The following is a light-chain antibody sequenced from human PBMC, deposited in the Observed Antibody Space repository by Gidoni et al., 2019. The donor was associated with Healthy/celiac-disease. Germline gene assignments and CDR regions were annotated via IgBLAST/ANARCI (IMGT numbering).Light chain of an antibody. CDR1: SSVLYSSNNRIY. J-gene: IGKJ2*01. CDR2: WAS. Sequence: DIVMTQSQDSLAVSLGERATINCKSSSSVLYSSNNRIYLAGYQQKPGQPPKLLIYWASTRESGVPDRFSGSGSGTDFTLTISSLQAEDVAVYYCQQYDSTPVTFGQGTKLEIK. V-gene: IGKV4-1*01. CDR3: QQYDSTPVT.